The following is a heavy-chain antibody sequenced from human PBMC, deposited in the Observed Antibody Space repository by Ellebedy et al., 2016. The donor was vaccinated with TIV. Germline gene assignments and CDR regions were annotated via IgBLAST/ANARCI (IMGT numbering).Heavy chain of an antibody. CDR3: AREPSAGKDFDY. D-gene: IGHD6-13*01. V-gene: IGHV1-46*04. CDR1: GYTFTYHF. CDR2: INPSDGST. Sequence: AASVKVSCKSSGYTFTYHFIHWVRQAPGQGLEWVGIINPSDGSTSHAQKLQGRVTMTRDTDTSTVYMEMKSLRSEDTAVYYCAREPSAGKDFDYWGQGTLVTVSS. J-gene: IGHJ4*02.